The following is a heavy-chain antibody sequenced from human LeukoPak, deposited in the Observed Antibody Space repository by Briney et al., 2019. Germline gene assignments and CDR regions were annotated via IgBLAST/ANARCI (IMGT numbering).Heavy chain of an antibody. CDR1: GYTFTSYG. J-gene: IGHJ5*02. D-gene: IGHD2-2*01. V-gene: IGHV1-18*04. Sequence: ASVKVSCKASGYTFTSYGISWVRQAPGQGLEWMGWISAYNGNTNYAQKLQGRVTMTTDTSTSTAYMELRSLGSDDTAVYYCARVEDIVVVPAAMPHENWFDPWGQGTLVTVSS. CDR3: ARVEDIVVVPAAMPHENWFDP. CDR2: ISAYNGNT.